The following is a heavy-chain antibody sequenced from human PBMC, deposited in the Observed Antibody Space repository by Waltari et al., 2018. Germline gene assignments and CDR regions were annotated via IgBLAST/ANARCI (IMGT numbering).Heavy chain of an antibody. Sequence: QLQLQESGPGLVKPSETLSLICTVSGGSISGAYYWDWIRQSPGTGLEWIGDVSSGGNTNHNPSLKGRGTRSTDTAKNQFSLRLRSVTAADTAVYYCARHRGVHTGFPGLDPWGQGTLVTVSS. CDR2: VSSGGNT. D-gene: IGHD3-10*01. V-gene: IGHV4-39*01. J-gene: IGHJ5*02. CDR1: GGSISGAYY. CDR3: ARHRGVHTGFPGLDP.